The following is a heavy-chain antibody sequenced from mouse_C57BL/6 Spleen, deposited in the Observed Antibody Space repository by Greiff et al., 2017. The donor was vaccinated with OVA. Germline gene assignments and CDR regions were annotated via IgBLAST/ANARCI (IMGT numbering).Heavy chain of an antibody. V-gene: IGHV1-19*01. CDR2: INPYNGGT. CDR3: ARRGYDYDGDYFDY. D-gene: IGHD2-4*01. CDR1: GYTFTDYY. Sequence: VQLQQSGPVLVKPGASVKMSCKASGYTFTDYYMNWVKQSHGKSLEWVGVINPYNGGTSYNQKFKGKATLTVDKSSSTAYMELNSLTSEDSAVYYCARRGYDYDGDYFDYWGQGTTLTVSS. J-gene: IGHJ2*01.